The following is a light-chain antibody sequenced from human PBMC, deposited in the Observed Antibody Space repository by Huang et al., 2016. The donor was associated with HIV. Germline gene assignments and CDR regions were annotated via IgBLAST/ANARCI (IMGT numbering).Light chain of an antibody. Sequence: DIVMTQSPDSLAVSLGERATINCKSSQSILYSSTDKSYLAWYHQKPGQPPKLLIYWASARESGVTYRFSGSGSGTDFTLTISSLQAEDVAVYYCQQYYSSPFTFGPGTKVDIK. V-gene: IGKV4-1*01. CDR2: WAS. J-gene: IGKJ3*01. CDR3: QQYYSSPFT. CDR1: QSILYSSTDKSY.